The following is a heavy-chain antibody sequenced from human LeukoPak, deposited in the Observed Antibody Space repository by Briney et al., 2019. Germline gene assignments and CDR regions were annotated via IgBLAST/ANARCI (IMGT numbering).Heavy chain of an antibody. CDR3: ARVNSGWKGYFDY. J-gene: IGHJ4*02. CDR2: IYYSGST. Sequence: SETLSLTCTVSGGSISGYYWTWIRQPPGKGLEWIGYIYYSGSTNYNPSLKSRVTISVDTSKNQFSLKLSSVTAADTAVYYCARVNSGWKGYFDYWGQGTLVTVSS. V-gene: IGHV4-59*01. CDR1: GGSISGYY. D-gene: IGHD6-25*01.